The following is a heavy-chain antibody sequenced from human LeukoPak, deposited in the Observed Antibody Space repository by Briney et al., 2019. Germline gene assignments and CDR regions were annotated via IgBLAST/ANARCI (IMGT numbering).Heavy chain of an antibody. J-gene: IGHJ4*02. D-gene: IGHD3-9*01. CDR1: GGSISSSSYY. CDR3: ATYVLRYFDWSSKFDY. V-gene: IGHV4-39*01. CDR2: IYYSGST. Sequence: SETLSLTCTVSGGSISSSSYYWGWIRQPPGKGLEWIGSIYYSGSTYYNPSLKNRVTISVDTSKNQFSLKLSSVTAADTAVYYCATYVLRYFDWSSKFDYWGQGTLVTVSS.